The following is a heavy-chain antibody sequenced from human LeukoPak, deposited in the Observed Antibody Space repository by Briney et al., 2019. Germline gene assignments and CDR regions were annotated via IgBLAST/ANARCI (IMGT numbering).Heavy chain of an antibody. CDR1: GFTFSDAW. CDR3: TTRRQDGW. CDR2: IKSKGDGGTI. Sequence: GGSLRLSCVGSGFTFSDAWMSWVRQALGKGLEWVGRIKSKGDGGTIDYAAPVKGRFTISRDDSRNTLYLQMNSLKTEDTAVYYCTTRRQDGWWGQGTLVTVS. V-gene: IGHV3-15*01. J-gene: IGHJ4*02. D-gene: IGHD2-15*01.